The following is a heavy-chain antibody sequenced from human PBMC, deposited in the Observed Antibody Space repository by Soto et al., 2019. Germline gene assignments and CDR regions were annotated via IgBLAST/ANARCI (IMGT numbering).Heavy chain of an antibody. CDR2: IYYSGST. J-gene: IGHJ4*02. CDR1: GGSISSGGYY. Sequence: PSETLSLTCTVSGGSISSGGYYWSWIRQHPGKGLERIGYIYYSGSTYYNPSLKSRVTISVDTSKNQFSLKLSSVTAADTAVYYCARAKRITIFGVVILAQQQYYFDYWGQGTLVTVSS. V-gene: IGHV4-31*03. D-gene: IGHD3-3*01. CDR3: ARAKRITIFGVVILAQQQYYFDY.